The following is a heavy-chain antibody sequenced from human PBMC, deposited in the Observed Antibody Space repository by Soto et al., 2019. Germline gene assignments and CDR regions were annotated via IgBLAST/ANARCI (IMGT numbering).Heavy chain of an antibody. CDR2: IYWDDDK. CDR1: GFSLSTSGVG. J-gene: IGHJ5*02. D-gene: IGHD2-15*01. CDR3: ARRRVVPAKGNNWFDT. Sequence: QITLKESGPTLVKPTQTLTLTCTFSGFSLSTSGVGVGWIRQPPGKALEWLAFIYWDDDKRYSPSLKSRLTITKDTSKNQVVLTMTNMDPVDTATYYCARRRVVPAKGNNWFDTWGQGTLVIVSS. V-gene: IGHV2-5*02.